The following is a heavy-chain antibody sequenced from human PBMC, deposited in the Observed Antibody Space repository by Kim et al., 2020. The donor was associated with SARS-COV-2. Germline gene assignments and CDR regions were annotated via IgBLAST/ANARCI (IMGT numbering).Heavy chain of an antibody. CDR1: GFSFSIYG. CDR2: VWKDGDKK. J-gene: IGHJ4*02. Sequence: GGSLRLSCAASGFSFSIYGMHWVRQAPGKGLEWVATVWKDGDKKDYADSVKGRFLISRDDSRKRVYLQMNSLRAEDTAVYYCARDGGSSWFPILDYWGQG. V-gene: IGHV3-33*01. D-gene: IGHD6-13*01. CDR3: ARDGGSSWFPILDY.